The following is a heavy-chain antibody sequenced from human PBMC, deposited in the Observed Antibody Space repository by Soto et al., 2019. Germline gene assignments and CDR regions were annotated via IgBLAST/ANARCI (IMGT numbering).Heavy chain of an antibody. Sequence: QVQLQESGPGLVKPSQTLSLTCTVSGGSINSDNYYWSWIRQHPGKGLEWIGYIYYNGNTYYNPPLKSRVSISVDTSKDQFSLKLSSVTAADTAVYYCAREGRGCSGGSCCSVLDYWGQGTLVTVSS. D-gene: IGHD2-15*01. V-gene: IGHV4-31*03. CDR3: AREGRGCSGGSCCSVLDY. CDR1: GGSINSDNYY. J-gene: IGHJ4*02. CDR2: IYYNGNT.